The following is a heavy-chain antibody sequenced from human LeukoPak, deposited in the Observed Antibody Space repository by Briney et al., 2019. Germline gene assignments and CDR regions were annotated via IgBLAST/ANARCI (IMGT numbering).Heavy chain of an antibody. J-gene: IGHJ4*02. D-gene: IGHD6-13*01. CDR2: IYHSGST. CDR3: ARIPMSIAAAGTSGYFDY. V-gene: IGHV4-38-2*02. Sequence: SETLSLTCTVSGYSISSGYYWGWIRQPPGKGLEWIGSIYHSGSTYYNPSLKSRVTISVDTSKNQFSLKLSSVTAADTAVYYCARIPMSIAAAGTSGYFDYWGQGTLVTVSS. CDR1: GYSISSGYY.